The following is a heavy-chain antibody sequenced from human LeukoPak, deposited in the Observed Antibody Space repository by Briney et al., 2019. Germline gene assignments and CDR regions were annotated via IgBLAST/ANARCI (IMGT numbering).Heavy chain of an antibody. CDR2: IYYSGST. CDR1: GGSISSYY. CDR3: ARRSDYWDY. Sequence: PSETLSLTCTVSGGSISSYYWSWIRQPPGKGLEWIGYIYYSGSTNYNPSLRSRVTISVDTSKNQFSLKLSSVTAADTAVYYCARRSDYWDYWGQGTLVTVSS. J-gene: IGHJ4*02. V-gene: IGHV4-59*08.